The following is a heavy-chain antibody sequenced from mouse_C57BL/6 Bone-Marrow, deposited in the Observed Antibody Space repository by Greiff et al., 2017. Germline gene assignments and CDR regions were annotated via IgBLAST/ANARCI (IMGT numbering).Heavy chain of an antibody. CDR1: GYTFTDYY. D-gene: IGHD1-1*01. V-gene: IGHV1-26*01. Sequence: EVQLQQSGPELVKPGASVKISCKASGYTFTDYYMNWVKQSHGKSLEWIGDINPNNGGTSYNQKFKGKATLTVDKSSSTAYMELRSLTSEDSAGYYCATRIYYYGSSDYWGQGTTLTVSS. CDR3: ATRIYYYGSSDY. J-gene: IGHJ2*01. CDR2: INPNNGGT.